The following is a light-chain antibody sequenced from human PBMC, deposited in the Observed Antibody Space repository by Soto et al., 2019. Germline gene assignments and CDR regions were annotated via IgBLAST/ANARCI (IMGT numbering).Light chain of an antibody. Sequence: AIQLTQSPSSLSASVGDRVTITCRASQGISSALAWYQHKPGKRPQLLIYAASTLDAGVPSRFSGSESGAEVTLTISSLQSEDFATYYCQQFNSYPFTFGPGTKVDVK. CDR2: AAS. J-gene: IGKJ3*01. CDR3: QQFNSYPFT. CDR1: QGISSA. V-gene: IGKV1-13*02.